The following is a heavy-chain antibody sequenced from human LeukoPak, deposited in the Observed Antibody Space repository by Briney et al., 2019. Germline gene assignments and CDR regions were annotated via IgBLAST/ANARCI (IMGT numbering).Heavy chain of an antibody. V-gene: IGHV1-58*01. CDR1: GFTFTSSA. D-gene: IGHD3-3*01. Sequence: SVKVSCKASGFTFTSSAVQWVRQARGQRLEWIGWIVVGSGNTNYAQKFQERVTITRDMSTSTAYMELSSLRSEDTAVYYCAASSYYDFWSGYSGTHYWGQGTLVTVSS. CDR3: AASSYYDFWSGYSGTHY. CDR2: IVVGSGNT. J-gene: IGHJ4*02.